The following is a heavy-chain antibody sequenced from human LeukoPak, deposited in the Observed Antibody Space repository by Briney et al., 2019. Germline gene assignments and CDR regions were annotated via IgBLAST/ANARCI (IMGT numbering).Heavy chain of an antibody. D-gene: IGHD2-2*01. CDR2: ISGSGGST. V-gene: IGHV3-23*01. CDR3: AKTPYVIVPAAMLGPDY. Sequence: GGSLRLSCAASGFTFSIYAMIGVRRARGKGGESGSPISGSGGSTYYADSVKGRFTISRDNSKNTLYLQMNSLRADDTAVYYCAKTPYVIVPAAMLGPDYWGQGPLVTVSS. CDR1: GFTFSIYA. J-gene: IGHJ4*02.